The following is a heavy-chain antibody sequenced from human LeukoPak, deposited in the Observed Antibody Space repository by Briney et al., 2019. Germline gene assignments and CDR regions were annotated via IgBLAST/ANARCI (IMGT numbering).Heavy chain of an antibody. CDR3: ARSPLYDILTGYYYFDY. CDR1: GYTFTSYG. J-gene: IGHJ4*02. CDR2: ISAYNGNT. D-gene: IGHD3-9*01. V-gene: IGHV1-18*01. Sequence: ASVTVSCKASGYTFTSYGISWVRQAPGQGLEWMGWISAYNGNTNYAQKLQGRVTMTTDTSTSTAYMELRSLRSDDTAVYYCARSPLYDILTGYYYFDYWGQGTLVTVSS.